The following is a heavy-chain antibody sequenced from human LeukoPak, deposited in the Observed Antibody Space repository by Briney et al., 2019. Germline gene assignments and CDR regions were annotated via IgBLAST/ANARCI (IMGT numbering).Heavy chain of an antibody. Sequence: SSETLSLTCTVSGGSISSYYWSWIRQPPGKGLEWLGYIYYSGSTNYNPSLKSRVTISVDTSKNQFSLKLSSVTAADTAVYYCARHVGTTLPQLSMDVWGQGTTVTVSS. CDR1: GGSISSYY. CDR3: ARHVGTTLPQLSMDV. CDR2: IYYSGST. D-gene: IGHD6-13*01. J-gene: IGHJ6*02. V-gene: IGHV4-59*08.